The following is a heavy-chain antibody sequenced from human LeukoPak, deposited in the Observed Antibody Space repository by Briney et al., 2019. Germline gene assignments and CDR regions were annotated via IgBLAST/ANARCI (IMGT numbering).Heavy chain of an antibody. CDR1: GGSISSGGYY. CDR3: ARDGGSSGWYGRGYYY. V-gene: IGHV4-39*07. J-gene: IGHJ4*02. Sequence: SETLSLTCTVSGGSISSGGYYWSWIRQPPGKGLEWIGEINHSGSTNYNPSLKSRVTISVDTSKNQFSLKLSSVTAADTAVYYCARDGGSSGWYGRGYYYWGQGTLVTVSS. CDR2: INHSGST. D-gene: IGHD6-19*01.